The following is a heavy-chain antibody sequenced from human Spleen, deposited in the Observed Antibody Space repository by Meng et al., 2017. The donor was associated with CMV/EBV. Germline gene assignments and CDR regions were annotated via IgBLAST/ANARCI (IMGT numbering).Heavy chain of an antibody. J-gene: IGHJ4*02. V-gene: IGHV3-21*01. D-gene: IGHD5-24*01. CDR2: ITSSSSYI. Sequence: SGFTFSSYGMHWVRQAPGKGLEWVSSITSSSSYIYYAGSVKGRFTISRDNAKNSLSLQMNSLRAEDTAVYYCTRVLRDGYNPITFDYWGQGTLVTVSS. CDR3: TRVLRDGYNPITFDY. CDR1: GFTFSSYG.